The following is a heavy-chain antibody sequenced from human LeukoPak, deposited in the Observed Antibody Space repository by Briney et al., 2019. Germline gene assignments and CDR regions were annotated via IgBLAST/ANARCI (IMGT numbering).Heavy chain of an antibody. CDR2: IYPGDSET. Sequence: GESLKISCKGSGYSFTTNWIGWVRQMPGKSLEWMGIIYPGDSETRYSPSFQGQVTISADKSISTAYLQWSSLKASDTAIYCCVRSRGYSYGYSYYFDYWGQGTLVTVSS. CDR3: VRSRGYSYGYSYYFDY. V-gene: IGHV5-51*01. CDR1: GYSFTTNW. J-gene: IGHJ4*02. D-gene: IGHD5-18*01.